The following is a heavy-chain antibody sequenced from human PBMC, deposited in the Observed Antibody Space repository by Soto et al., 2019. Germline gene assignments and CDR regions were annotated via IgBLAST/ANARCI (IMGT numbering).Heavy chain of an antibody. CDR2: ISVYNGNT. V-gene: IGHV1-18*01. Sequence: DSVKVSCTASGYTFTSYGVSWVRQAPGQGLEWMGWISVYNGNTKYAQKLQGRVTMTTDTSTSTAYMELRGLRSDDTAVYYCARSGRPGYYFYIMDVWGQGTTVTVSS. CDR1: GYTFTSYG. D-gene: IGHD3-10*01. J-gene: IGHJ6*02. CDR3: ARSGRPGYYFYIMDV.